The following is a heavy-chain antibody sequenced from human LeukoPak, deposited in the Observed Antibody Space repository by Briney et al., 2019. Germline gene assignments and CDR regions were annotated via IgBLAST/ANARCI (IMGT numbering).Heavy chain of an antibody. Sequence: GGSLRLSCAASGFTFRNYWMSWVRLPPGKGLEWVASIKKDGSEKFYVDSVKGRFTISRDNAKNSLYLQMDRLRVEDTAVYYCARDGDFWSAQGAFDIWGQGTMVTVSS. V-gene: IGHV3-7*01. CDR1: GFTFRNYW. D-gene: IGHD3-3*01. J-gene: IGHJ3*02. CDR2: IKKDGSEK. CDR3: ARDGDFWSAQGAFDI.